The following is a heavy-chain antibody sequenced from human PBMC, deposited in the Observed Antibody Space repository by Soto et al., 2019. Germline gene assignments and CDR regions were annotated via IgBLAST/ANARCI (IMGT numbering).Heavy chain of an antibody. V-gene: IGHV3-7*04. CDR3: AREELGGADI. CDR2: INEDGRKK. D-gene: IGHD3-16*01. Sequence: EVQVVESGGGLVQPGGSLRLSCAASGFTFPRYWMMWVRQVPGKGLEWVANINEDGRKKHHLDSVKGRFPISRDNAKKALYLQMNSLRDEDTAIFYCAREELGGADIWGQGTLVTVAS. J-gene: IGHJ4*02. CDR1: GFTFPRYW.